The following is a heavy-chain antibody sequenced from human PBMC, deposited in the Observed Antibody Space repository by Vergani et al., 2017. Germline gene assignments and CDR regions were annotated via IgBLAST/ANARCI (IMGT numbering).Heavy chain of an antibody. CDR1: GYTFTSYA. J-gene: IGHJ6*02. D-gene: IGHD3-16*02. Sequence: QVQLVQSGSELKKPGASVKVSCKASGYTFTSYAMNWVRQAPGQGLEWMGWINTNTGNPTYAQGFTGRFVFSLDTSVSTAYLQISSLKAEDTAVYYCAREGFYDNIRGTYRPPSYYGMGVWGQGTKVTVAS. CDR2: INTNTGNP. CDR3: AREGFYDNIRGTYRPPSYYGMGV. V-gene: IGHV7-4-1*02.